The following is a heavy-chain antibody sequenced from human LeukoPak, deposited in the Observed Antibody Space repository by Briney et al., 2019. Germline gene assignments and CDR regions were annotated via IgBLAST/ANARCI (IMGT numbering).Heavy chain of an antibody. CDR3: ARRLKPMFSFASYFHY. V-gene: IGHV4-39*01. CDR2: IYYSGST. Sequence: IPSETLSLTCTVSGGSISSSSYYWGWIRQPPGKGLEWIGSIYYSGSTYYNPSLKSRVTISVDTSKNQFSLKLSSVTAADTAVYYCARRLKPMFSFASYFHYWGQGTLVTVSS. CDR1: GGSISSSSYY. D-gene: IGHD3-10*02. J-gene: IGHJ4*02.